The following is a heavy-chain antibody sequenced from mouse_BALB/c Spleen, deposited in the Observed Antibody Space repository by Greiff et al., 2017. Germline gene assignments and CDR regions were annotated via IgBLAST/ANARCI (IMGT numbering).Heavy chain of an antibody. V-gene: IGHV1-14*01. CDR2: INPYNDGT. Sequence: VQLKQSGPELVKPGASVKMSCKASGYTFTSYVMHWVKQKPGQGLEWIGYINPYNDGTKYNEKFKGKATLTSDKSSSTAYMELSSLTSEDSAVYYCASSGDYRYDTMDYWGQGTSVTVSS. CDR3: ASSGDYRYDTMDY. CDR1: GYTFTSYV. D-gene: IGHD2-14*01. J-gene: IGHJ4*01.